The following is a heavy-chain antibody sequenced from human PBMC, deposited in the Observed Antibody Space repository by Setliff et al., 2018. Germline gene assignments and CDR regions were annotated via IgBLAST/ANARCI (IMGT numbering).Heavy chain of an antibody. CDR3: AGDPPGPHLVYTY. Sequence: PGGSLRLSCAASGFTFSSFDLSWVRQTPGKGLEWISTIRSNSPTLYYADSVQGRFTISRDNARNSLFLQMSSLRAEDTAIYYCAGDPPGPHLVYTYWGQGALVTVSS. CDR2: IRSNSPTL. J-gene: IGHJ4*02. CDR1: GFTFSSFD. V-gene: IGHV3-48*01. D-gene: IGHD3-16*01.